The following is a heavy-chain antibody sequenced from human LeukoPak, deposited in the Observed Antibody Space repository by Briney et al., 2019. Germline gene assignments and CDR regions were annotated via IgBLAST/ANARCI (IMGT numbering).Heavy chain of an antibody. CDR2: INPNSGGT. CDR3: ATLLGYSGYDLEGYYFDY. V-gene: IGHV1-2*02. J-gene: IGHJ4*02. CDR1: GYTFTGYY. Sequence: ASVKVSCKASGYTFTGYYMHWVRQAPGQGLEWMGWINPNSGGTNYAQKFQGRVTMTRDTSISTAYMELSRLRSDDTAVYYCATLLGYSGYDLEGYYFDYWDQGTLVTVSS. D-gene: IGHD5-12*01.